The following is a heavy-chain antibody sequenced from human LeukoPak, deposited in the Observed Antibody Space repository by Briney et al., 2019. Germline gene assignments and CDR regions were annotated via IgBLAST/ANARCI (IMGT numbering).Heavy chain of an antibody. CDR1: GYTFTGYY. D-gene: IGHD6-13*01. J-gene: IGHJ6*02. V-gene: IGHV1-2*02. CDR3: ARSIAAAGKQPNYYYYGMDV. CDR2: INPNSGGT. Sequence: ASVKVSCKASGYTFTGYYMHWVRQAPGQRLEWMGWINPNSGGTNYARKFQGRVTMTRDTSISTAYMELSRLRSDDTAVYYCARSIAAAGKQPNYYYYGMDVWGQGTTVTVSS.